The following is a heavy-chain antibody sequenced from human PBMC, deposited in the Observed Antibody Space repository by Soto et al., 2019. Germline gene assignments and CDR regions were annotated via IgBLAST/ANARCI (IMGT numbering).Heavy chain of an antibody. V-gene: IGHV3-48*01. D-gene: IGHD2-15*01. CDR2: ISSSSSTI. Sequence: GGSLRLSCAASGFTFSSYSMNWVRQAPGKGLEWVSYISSSSSTIYYADSVKGRFTISRDNAKNSLYLQMNSLRAEDTAVYYCARDAVVAATLYYYYYMDVGGKGPTVTVSS. CDR1: GFTFSSYS. CDR3: ARDAVVAATLYYYYYMDV. J-gene: IGHJ6*03.